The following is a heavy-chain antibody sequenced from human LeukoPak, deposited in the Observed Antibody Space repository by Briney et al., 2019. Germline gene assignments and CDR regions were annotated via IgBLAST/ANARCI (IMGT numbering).Heavy chain of an antibody. CDR1: GFTFSNYG. V-gene: IGHV3-30*02. CDR3: AKGSCSGTSCYSGLD. CDR2: LQNDGGDI. D-gene: IGHD2-2*01. Sequence: GGSLRLSCAASGFTFSNYGMHWVRQAPDKGLEWVAFLQNDGGDIHYADSVEGRFTISRDNSKNTLYLQMNSLRAEDTAVYYCAKGSCSGTSCYSGLDWGQGTLVTVSS. J-gene: IGHJ4*02.